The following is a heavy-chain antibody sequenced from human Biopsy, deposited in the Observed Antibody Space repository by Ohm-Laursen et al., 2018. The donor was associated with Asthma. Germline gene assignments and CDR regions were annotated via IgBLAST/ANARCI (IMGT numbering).Heavy chain of an antibody. D-gene: IGHD6-13*01. V-gene: IGHV4-39*01. Sequence: SDTLSLTCGLSSGSGGYMRSGNYYWGWIRQPPGKGLEWIGSIYYSGTTYYNPSLESRVTVSADTSKNQFSLKLTSVTAADTAVYNCVRGSSSWHHGPFHYYYGLDVWGQGTTATVSS. CDR1: GGYMRSGNYY. CDR2: IYYSGTT. CDR3: VRGSSSWHHGPFHYYYGLDV. J-gene: IGHJ6*02.